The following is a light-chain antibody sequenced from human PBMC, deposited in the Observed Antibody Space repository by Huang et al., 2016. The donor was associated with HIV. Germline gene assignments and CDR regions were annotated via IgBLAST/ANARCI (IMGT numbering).Light chain of an antibody. J-gene: IGKJ1*01. CDR3: HQYDHRQT. V-gene: IGKV1-33*01. Sequence: DIQMTQSPSSLSASVGDRVTITCQASQDIGKSVSWYQQKPGKALSLLIYDASDLETGVPSRFSGSGSGTHFTFTISTLQPEDIATYFCHQYDHRQTFGPGTKVEIK. CDR1: QDIGKS. CDR2: DAS.